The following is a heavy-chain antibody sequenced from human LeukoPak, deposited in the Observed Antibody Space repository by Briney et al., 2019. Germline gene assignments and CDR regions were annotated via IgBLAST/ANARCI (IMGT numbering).Heavy chain of an antibody. J-gene: IGHJ4*02. D-gene: IGHD2/OR15-2a*01. CDR1: GFTLSSSA. V-gene: IGHV3-21*01. Sequence: GGSLRLSCAASGFTLSSSAMNWVRQAPGKGLEWVSSINNVASHIYYAGSVRGRFTISRDNAKNSVYLQMNSLRAEDTAVYYCTRDATYYLRYGYFDYWGQGTLVTVSS. CDR3: TRDATYYLRYGYFDY. CDR2: INNVASHI.